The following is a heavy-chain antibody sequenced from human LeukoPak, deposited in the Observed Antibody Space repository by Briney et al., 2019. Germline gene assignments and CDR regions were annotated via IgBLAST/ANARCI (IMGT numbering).Heavy chain of an antibody. D-gene: IGHD3-10*01. J-gene: IGHJ6*03. CDR2: IYTSGST. CDR3: AREQSYYGSGSHITSRYYYYYMDV. CDR1: GGSISSGSYF. V-gene: IGHV4-61*02. Sequence: PSETLSLTCTVSGGSISSGSYFWSWIRQPAGKGLEWIGRIYTSGSTNYSPSLKSRVTISVDTSKNQFSLKLSSVTAADTAVYYCAREQSYYGSGSHITSRYYYYYMDVWGKGTTVTVSS.